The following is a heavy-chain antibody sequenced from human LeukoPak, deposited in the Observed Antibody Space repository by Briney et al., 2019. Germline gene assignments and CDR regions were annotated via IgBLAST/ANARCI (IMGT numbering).Heavy chain of an antibody. J-gene: IGHJ4*02. CDR1: GFTFSTYE. V-gene: IGHV3-48*03. D-gene: IGHD3-22*01. Sequence: GGSLRLSCAASGFTFSTYEMNWVRQTPGKGLEWVSFISSGGNSIYYADSVKGRFAISRDNAKNSLYLQMNSLRAEDTAVYYCAKRGYYYDSSGYYSRTYFDYWGQGTLVIVSS. CDR2: ISSGGNSI. CDR3: AKRGYYYDSSGYYSRTYFDY.